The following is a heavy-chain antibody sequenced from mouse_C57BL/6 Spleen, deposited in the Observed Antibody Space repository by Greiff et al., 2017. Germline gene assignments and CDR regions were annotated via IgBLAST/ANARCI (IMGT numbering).Heavy chain of an antibody. D-gene: IGHD2-2*01. CDR1: GYTFTDYE. CDR2: IDPETGGT. J-gene: IGHJ2*01. V-gene: IGHV1-15*01. CDR3: TRDGGYDIFDY. Sequence: QVQLKQSGAELVRPGASVTLSCKASGYTFTDYEMHWVKQTPVHGLEWIGAIDPETGGTAYNQKFKGKAILTADKSSSTAYMELRSLTSEDSAVYYCTRDGGYDIFDYWGQGTTLTVSS.